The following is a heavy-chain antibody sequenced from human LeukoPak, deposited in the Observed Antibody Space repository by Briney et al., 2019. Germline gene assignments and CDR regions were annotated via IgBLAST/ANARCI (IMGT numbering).Heavy chain of an antibody. V-gene: IGHV3-73*01. CDR2: IRSKANSYAT. J-gene: IGHJ4*02. D-gene: IGHD6-19*01. CDR1: GFTFSGPA. Sequence: GGSLRLSCAASGFTFSGPAMHWVRQASGKGLEWVGRIRSKANSYATAYAASVKGRFTISRDDSKNTAYLQMNSLKTEDTAVYYCTRLDSSGSYYWGQGTLVTVSS. CDR3: TRLDSSGSYY.